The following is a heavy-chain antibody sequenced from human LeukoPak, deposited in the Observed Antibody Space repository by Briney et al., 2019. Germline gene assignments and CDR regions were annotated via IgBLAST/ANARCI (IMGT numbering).Heavy chain of an antibody. Sequence: GGSLRLSCAASGFTFSSYEMNWVRQAPGKGLEWVSYISSSGGTIYYADSVKGRFTISRDNAKNSLYLQMNSLRAEDTAVYYCARSWGVSYFDYWGQGTLVTVSS. J-gene: IGHJ4*02. CDR3: ARSWGVSYFDY. D-gene: IGHD3-16*01. V-gene: IGHV3-48*03. CDR1: GFTFSSYE. CDR2: ISSSGGTI.